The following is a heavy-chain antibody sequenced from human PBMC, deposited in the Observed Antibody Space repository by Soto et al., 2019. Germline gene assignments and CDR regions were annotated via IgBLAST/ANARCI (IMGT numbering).Heavy chain of an antibody. D-gene: IGHD6-19*01. V-gene: IGHV4-4*07. CDR2: IYTSGST. CDR1: GGSICSYY. CDR3: AREAIAVAGPGDFDY. Sequence: PSETLSLTCTVSGGSICSYYWSWIRQPAGKGLEWIGRIYTSGSTNYNPSLKSRVTMSVDTSKNQFSLKLSSVTAADTAVYYCAREAIAVAGPGDFDYWGQGTRVTVSS. J-gene: IGHJ4*02.